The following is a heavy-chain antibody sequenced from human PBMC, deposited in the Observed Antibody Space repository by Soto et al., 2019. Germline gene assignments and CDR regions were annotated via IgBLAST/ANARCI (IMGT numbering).Heavy chain of an antibody. J-gene: IGHJ4*02. D-gene: IGHD6-13*01. CDR3: ARGGTDSSPANDY. CDR1: GGSVSSGSYY. CDR2: IYYSGST. V-gene: IGHV4-61*01. Sequence: SETLSLTCTVSGGSVSSGSYYWSWIRQPPGKGLEWIGYIYYSGSTNYNPSLKSRVTISVDTSKNQFSLKLSSVAAADTAVYYCARGGTDSSPANDYWGQGTLVTVSS.